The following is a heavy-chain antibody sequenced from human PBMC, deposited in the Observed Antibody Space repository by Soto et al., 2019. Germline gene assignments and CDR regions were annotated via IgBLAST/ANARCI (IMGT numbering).Heavy chain of an antibody. V-gene: IGHV3-33*01. CDR1: GFTFSSYG. J-gene: IGHJ4*02. Sequence: QVQLVESGGGVVQPGRSLRLSCVASGFTFSSYGIHWVRQAPGEGLEWMAVIWYDGSNKYYADSVKGRFTISRDNSKTTLYLHMNSLRGEDTAVYYCARDPYEDSHYFDYWGQGTLVTVSS. D-gene: IGHD2-21*01. CDR3: ARDPYEDSHYFDY. CDR2: IWYDGSNK.